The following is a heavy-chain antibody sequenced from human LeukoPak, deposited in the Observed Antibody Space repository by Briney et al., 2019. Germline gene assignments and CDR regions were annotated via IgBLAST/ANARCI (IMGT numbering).Heavy chain of an antibody. V-gene: IGHV4-61*02. D-gene: IGHD3-10*01. Sequence: PSETLSLTCTVSGGSISSGSYYWSWIRQPAGKGLEWIGRIYTSGSTNYNPSLKSRVTISVDTSKNQFSLKLSSVTAADTAVYYCAIMYGSGSYYPVYWGQGTLVTVSS. CDR1: GGSISSGSYY. J-gene: IGHJ4*02. CDR2: IYTSGST. CDR3: AIMYGSGSYYPVY.